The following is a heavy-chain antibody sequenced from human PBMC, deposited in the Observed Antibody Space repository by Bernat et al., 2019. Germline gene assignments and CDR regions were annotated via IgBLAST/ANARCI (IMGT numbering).Heavy chain of an antibody. CDR1: GFTVSSNY. V-gene: IGHV3-53*02. D-gene: IGHD6-19*01. Sequence: EVQLVETGGGLIQPGGSLRLSCAASGFTVSSNYMSWVRQAPGKGLEWVSVIHSGGSTYYADSVKGRFTISRDNSKNTLYLQMNSLRAEDTAVYYCATPRAGYYYYGMDVWGQGTTVTVSS. J-gene: IGHJ6*02. CDR2: IHSGGST. CDR3: ATPRAGYYYYGMDV.